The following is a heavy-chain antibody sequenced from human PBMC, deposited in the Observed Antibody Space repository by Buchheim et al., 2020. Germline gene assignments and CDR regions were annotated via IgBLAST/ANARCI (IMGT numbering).Heavy chain of an antibody. CDR3: ARDKWSGASYYFDY. CDR2: ISYDGSNK. J-gene: IGHJ4*02. CDR1: GFTFSSYA. V-gene: IGHV3-30*01. D-gene: IGHD2-15*01. Sequence: QVQLVESGGGVVQPGRSLRLSCAASGFTFSSYAMHWVRQAPGKGLEWVAVISYDGSNKYYADSVKGRFTISRDNSKKTLYLQMNSLRVEDTAVYYCARDKWSGASYYFDYWGQGTL.